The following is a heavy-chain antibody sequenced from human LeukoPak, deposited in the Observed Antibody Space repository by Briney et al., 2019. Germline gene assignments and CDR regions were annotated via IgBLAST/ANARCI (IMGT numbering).Heavy chain of an antibody. V-gene: IGHV1-69*04. J-gene: IGHJ4*02. Sequence: SVKVSCKTSGGTFSTYPISWVRQAPGQGPEWMGRIIPLLDITNYAQKFQGRVTITADKSTSTAYMELSSLRSEDTAVYYCVRDMVPYGDEDFDSWGQGTLVTVSS. CDR3: VRDMVPYGDEDFDS. D-gene: IGHD4-17*01. CDR1: GGTFSTYP. CDR2: IIPLLDIT.